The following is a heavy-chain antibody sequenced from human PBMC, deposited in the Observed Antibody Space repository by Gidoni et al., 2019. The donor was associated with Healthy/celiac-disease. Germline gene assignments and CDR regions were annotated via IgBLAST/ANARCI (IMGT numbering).Heavy chain of an antibody. D-gene: IGHD3-22*01. CDR3: ASHYYDSSGYYRHFDY. CDR1: GFTVSSNY. J-gene: IGHJ4*02. CDR2: IYSGGST. V-gene: IGHV3-53*04. Sequence: EVQLVESGGGLVQPGGSLRLSCAASGFTVSSNYMSWVRQAPGKGLEWVSVIYSGGSTYYADSVKCRVTISRQNSKNTLYLQMNSLRAEDTAVYYWASHYYDSSGYYRHFDYWGQGTLVTVSS.